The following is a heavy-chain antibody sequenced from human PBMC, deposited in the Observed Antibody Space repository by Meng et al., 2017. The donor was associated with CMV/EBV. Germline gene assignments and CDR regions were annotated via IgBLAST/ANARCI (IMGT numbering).Heavy chain of an antibody. CDR3: AREVGSRGWLDP. D-gene: IGHD6-13*01. CDR2: IYYSGST. J-gene: IGHJ5*02. Sequence: SETLSLTCTVSGGSISSGGYYWSWIRQHPGKGLEWIGYIYYSGSTYYNPSLKSRVTISVDTSKNQFSLKLSSVTAADTAVYYCAREVGSRGWLDPWGQGTLVTVSS. V-gene: IGHV4-31*03. CDR1: GGSISSGGYY.